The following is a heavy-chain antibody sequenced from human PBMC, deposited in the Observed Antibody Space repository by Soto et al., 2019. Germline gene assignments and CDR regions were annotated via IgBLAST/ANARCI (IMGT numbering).Heavy chain of an antibody. CDR1: GYTFSDNG. Sequence: ASVKVSCKASGYTFSDNGISWVRQAPGQGLEWMGWISAYNGNTNYAQKFQGRVTITADESTSTAYMELSSLRSEDTAVYYCALHRSYFSPYYFDYWGQGTLVTVSS. D-gene: IGHD1-26*01. J-gene: IGHJ4*02. V-gene: IGHV1-18*04. CDR2: ISAYNGNT. CDR3: ALHRSYFSPYYFDY.